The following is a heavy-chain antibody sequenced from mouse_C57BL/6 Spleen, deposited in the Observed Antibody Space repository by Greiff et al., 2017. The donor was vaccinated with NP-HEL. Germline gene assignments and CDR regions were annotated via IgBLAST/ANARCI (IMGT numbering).Heavy chain of an antibody. D-gene: IGHD1-1*01. CDR1: GYTFTSYW. V-gene: IGHV1-55*01. J-gene: IGHJ4*01. Sequence: QVQLQQPGAELVKPGASVKMSCKASGYTFTSYWITWVKQRPGQGLEWIGDIYPGSGSTNYNEKFKSKATLTVDTSSSTAYMQLSSLTSEDSAVYYCARERCSTVVAPLDYWGQGTSVTVSA. CDR3: ARERCSTVVAPLDY. CDR2: IYPGSGST.